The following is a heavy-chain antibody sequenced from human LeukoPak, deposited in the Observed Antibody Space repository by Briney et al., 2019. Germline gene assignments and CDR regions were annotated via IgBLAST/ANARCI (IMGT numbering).Heavy chain of an antibody. CDR3: ARGWTDYFDY. D-gene: IGHD1-1*01. CDR2: IYYSGGT. CDR1: GGSISSYY. J-gene: IGHJ4*02. Sequence: PSETLSLTCTVSGGSISSYYWSWIRQPPGKGLEWIGYIYYSGGTNYNPSLKSRVTISVDTSKNQFSLKLSSVTAADTAVYYCARGWTDYFDYWGQGTLVTVSS. V-gene: IGHV4-59*01.